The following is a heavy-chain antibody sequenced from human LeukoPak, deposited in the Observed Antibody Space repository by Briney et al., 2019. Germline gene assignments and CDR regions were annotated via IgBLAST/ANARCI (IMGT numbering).Heavy chain of an antibody. CDR2: ISYDGSNK. Sequence: GGSLRLSCAASGFTFSSYAMHWVRQAPGKGLEWVAVISYDGSNKYYADSVKGRFTISRDNSKNTLYLQMNSLRAEDTAVYYCARDRSIIVGAEYYFDYWGQGTLVTVSS. D-gene: IGHD1-26*01. V-gene: IGHV3-30-3*01. J-gene: IGHJ4*02. CDR3: ARDRSIIVGAEYYFDY. CDR1: GFTFSSYA.